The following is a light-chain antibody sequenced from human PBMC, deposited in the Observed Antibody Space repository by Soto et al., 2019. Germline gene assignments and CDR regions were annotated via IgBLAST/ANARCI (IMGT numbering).Light chain of an antibody. CDR3: QQYNIWPGT. J-gene: IGKJ1*01. V-gene: IGKV3-15*01. Sequence: DIVLTQSPATLAVSPGERATLSCRASQSVSSNLAWYQQKPGQAPRLLISGASTRATGIPARFSGSGSGTEFTLTISSLQSEDFAVYYCQQYNIWPGTFGQGTKV. CDR1: QSVSSN. CDR2: GAS.